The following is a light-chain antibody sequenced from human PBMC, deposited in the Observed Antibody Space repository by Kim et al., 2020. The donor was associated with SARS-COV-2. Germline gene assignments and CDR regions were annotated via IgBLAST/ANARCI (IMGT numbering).Light chain of an antibody. J-gene: IGKJ3*01. CDR2: GAS. V-gene: IGKV3D-7*01. CDR1: QSVTSTS. CDR3: QQDYDTP. Sequence: PGERVTLSCRASQSVTSTSLTWCQRKPGQAPRRLISGASTRSTAIPARFSGGGSGTDFTLTISCLQPEDFAVYYCQQDYDTPFGPGTKVDIK.